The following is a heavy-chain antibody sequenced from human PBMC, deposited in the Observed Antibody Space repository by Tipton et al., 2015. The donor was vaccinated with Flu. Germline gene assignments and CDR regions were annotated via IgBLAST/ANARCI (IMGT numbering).Heavy chain of an antibody. CDR2: IYHTGNT. V-gene: IGHV4-4*02. CDR3: ARSTGAVGYFDL. Sequence: TLSLTCDVSGGFISTNNWWTWVRQSPGKGLEWIGEIYHTGNTFYNPSLKSRIRLSFDASKNQFSLNLSSVTAADTAVYYCARSTGAVGYFDLWGRGALVSVST. CDR1: GGFISTNNW. D-gene: IGHD7-27*01. J-gene: IGHJ2*01.